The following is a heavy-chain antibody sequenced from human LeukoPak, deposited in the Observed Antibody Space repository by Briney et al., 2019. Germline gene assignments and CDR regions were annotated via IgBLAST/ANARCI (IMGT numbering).Heavy chain of an antibody. CDR2: ISSSSITI. V-gene: IGHV3-48*04. CDR3: ARARGGSYSAIDY. CDR1: GFTLRIIT. D-gene: IGHD2-15*01. J-gene: IGHJ4*02. Sequence: GGSLTLSWAPSGFTLRIITLKWARPPKGKGRGWVSFISSSSITIYYADSVRGRFTISRDNAEKSLYLQMNSLRAEDTAVYYCARARGGSYSAIDYWGQGTLLTVSS.